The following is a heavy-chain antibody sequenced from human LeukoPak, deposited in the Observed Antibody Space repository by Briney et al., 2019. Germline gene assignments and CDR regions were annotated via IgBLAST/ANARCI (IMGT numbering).Heavy chain of an antibody. J-gene: IGHJ3*02. Sequence: RGSLRLSCAASGFTVSSNYMSWVRQAPGKGLEWVSVIYSGGSTYYADSVKGRFTISRHNSKNTLYLQMNSLRAEDTAVYYCARSEPALDDAFDIWGQGTMVTVSS. CDR2: IYSGGST. CDR3: ARSEPALDDAFDI. CDR1: GFTVSSNY. V-gene: IGHV3-53*04.